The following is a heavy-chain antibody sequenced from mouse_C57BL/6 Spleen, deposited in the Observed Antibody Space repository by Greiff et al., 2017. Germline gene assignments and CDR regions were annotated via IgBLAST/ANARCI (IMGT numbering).Heavy chain of an antibody. J-gene: IGHJ3*01. CDR1: GYTFTSYW. V-gene: IGHV1-55*01. D-gene: IGHD2-4*01. CDR2: IYPGSGST. CDR3: ARETDDYAWFAY. Sequence: QLQQPGAELVKPGASVKMSCKASGYTFTSYWITWVKQRPGQGLEWIGDIYPGSGSTNYNEKFKSKATLTVDTSSSTAYMQLSSLTSEDSAVYYCARETDDYAWFAYWGQGTLVTVSA.